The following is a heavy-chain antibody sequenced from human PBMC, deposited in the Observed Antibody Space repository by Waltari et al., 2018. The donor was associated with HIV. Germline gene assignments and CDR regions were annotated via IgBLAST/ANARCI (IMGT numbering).Heavy chain of an antibody. CDR2: INPNSGGT. V-gene: IGHV1-2*02. CDR3: ARAQYYYDSSGYYYGDYGMDV. D-gene: IGHD3-22*01. CDR1: GYTYAGYY. J-gene: IGHJ6*02. Sequence: QVQLVQSGAEVKKPGASVQVYCKASGYTYAGYYMHRVRQAPGQGLEWMGWINPNSGGTNYAQKFQGRVTMTRDTSISTAYMELSRLRSDDTAVYYCARAQYYYDSSGYYYGDYGMDVWGQGTTVTVSS.